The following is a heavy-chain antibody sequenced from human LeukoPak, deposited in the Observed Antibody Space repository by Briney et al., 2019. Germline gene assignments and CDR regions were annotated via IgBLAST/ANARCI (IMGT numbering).Heavy chain of an antibody. CDR2: IGTVADT. V-gene: IGHV3-13*01. J-gene: IGHJ4*02. CDR3: ARDSEVVGATNDY. Sequence: GGSLRLSCAASGFTFSRYDMHWVRQVTGKGLEWVSGIGTVADTFYPDSVKGRFTISRDNAKNSLFLQMNSLRAEDTAVYYCARDSEVVGATNDYWGQGTLVTVSS. D-gene: IGHD1-26*01. CDR1: GFTFSRYD.